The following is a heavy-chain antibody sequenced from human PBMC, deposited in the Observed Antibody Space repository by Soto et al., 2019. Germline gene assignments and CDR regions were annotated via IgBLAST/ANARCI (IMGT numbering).Heavy chain of an antibody. CDR2: IKQVASEK. V-gene: IGHV3-7*05. J-gene: IGHJ4*02. CDR3: ATTYDNVWGSSRPSPYLDS. Sequence: GGSLRLSCAASGFTFRNYWLSWVRQAPGKGLEWVANIKQVASEKYYLESVWGRFTISRDNAKNPLYLQMQSLGDEDTAVYYCATTYDNVWGSSRPSPYLDSWGQGTLVTVSS. D-gene: IGHD3-16*01. CDR1: GFTFRNYW.